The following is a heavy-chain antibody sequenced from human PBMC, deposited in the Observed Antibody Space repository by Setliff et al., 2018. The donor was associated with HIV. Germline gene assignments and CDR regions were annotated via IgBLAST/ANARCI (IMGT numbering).Heavy chain of an antibody. D-gene: IGHD3-22*01. Sequence: GGSLRLSCAASGFTFSSYTMNWVRQAPGKGLEWVSSISSSSYYIYYADSVKGRFTIPRDNAKNSLYLQMNSLRAEDTAVYYCAREIVTLYTGGHYLDGIDVWGQGTAVTV. CDR2: ISSSSYYI. J-gene: IGHJ6*02. V-gene: IGHV3-21*01. CDR1: GFTFSSYT. CDR3: AREIVTLYTGGHYLDGIDV.